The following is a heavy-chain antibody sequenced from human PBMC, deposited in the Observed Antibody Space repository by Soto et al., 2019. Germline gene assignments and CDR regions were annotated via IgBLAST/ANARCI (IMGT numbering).Heavy chain of an antibody. CDR3: ARGFKRYSSSSYLDY. Sequence: GGSLRLSCSASGFTFSIYAMHLVLQAPGKGLDWVAVISYDGSNKCYADSVKCRFTISRDNSKNTLYLQMNSLRAEDTAVYYCARGFKRYSSSSYLDYWGQGTLVTVSS. CDR1: GFTFSIYA. CDR2: ISYDGSNK. V-gene: IGHV3-30-3*01. D-gene: IGHD6-6*01. J-gene: IGHJ4*02.